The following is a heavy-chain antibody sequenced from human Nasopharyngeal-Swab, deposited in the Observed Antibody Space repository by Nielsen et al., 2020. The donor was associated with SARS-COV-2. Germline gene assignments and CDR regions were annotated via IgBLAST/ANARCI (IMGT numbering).Heavy chain of an antibody. CDR2: IYYSGST. D-gene: IGHD3-3*01. CDR3: ARGRGIDTIFGVVIIGWFDP. J-gene: IGHJ5*02. CDR1: GGSISSYY. Sequence: GPLRLSCTVSGGSISSYYWSWIRQPPGKGLEWIGYIYYSGSTNYNPSLKSRVTISVDTSKNQFSLKLSSVTAADTAVYYCARGRGIDTIFGVVIIGWFDPWGQGTLVTVSS. V-gene: IGHV4-59*13.